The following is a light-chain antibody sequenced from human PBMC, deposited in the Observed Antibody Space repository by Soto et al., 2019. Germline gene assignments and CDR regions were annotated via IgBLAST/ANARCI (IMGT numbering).Light chain of an antibody. Sequence: EIVMTQSPATLSVSPAERASLSCSASQSVASNLAWYQQTAGQAPRLLIYGASTRATGIPARFSGSGSGTEFALTISSLQSEDFAVYSCQQYTNWPYTFGQGTKLEIK. CDR1: QSVASN. CDR2: GAS. CDR3: QQYTNWPYT. J-gene: IGKJ2*01. V-gene: IGKV3-15*01.